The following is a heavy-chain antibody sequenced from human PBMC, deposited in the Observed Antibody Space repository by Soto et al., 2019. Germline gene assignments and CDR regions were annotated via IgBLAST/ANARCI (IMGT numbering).Heavy chain of an antibody. Sequence: QITLKESGPPLVKPTQTLTLTCTFSGFSLSTSGVGVGWIRQPPGKALEWLALIYWNDDKRYSPSLKTRVTITKDTSKNQVVLTMTNMDPVDTATYYCARSIAATTYYYYYGMDVWGQGTTVTVSS. CDR2: IYWNDDK. J-gene: IGHJ6*02. CDR1: GFSLSTSGVG. V-gene: IGHV2-5*01. D-gene: IGHD6-25*01. CDR3: ARSIAATTYYYYYGMDV.